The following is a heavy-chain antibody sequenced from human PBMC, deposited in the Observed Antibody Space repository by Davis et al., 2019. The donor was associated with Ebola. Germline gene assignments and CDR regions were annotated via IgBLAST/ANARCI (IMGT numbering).Heavy chain of an antibody. CDR1: GFTFSNAW. CDR3: ATKWEPGPLDY. CDR2: INSDGSST. J-gene: IGHJ4*02. Sequence: PGGSLRLSCAASGFTFSNAWMSWVRQAPGKGLVWVSRINSDGSSTSYADSVKGRFTISRDNAKNTLYLQMNSLRAEDTAVYYCATKWEPGPLDYWGQGTLVTVSS. D-gene: IGHD1-26*01. V-gene: IGHV3-74*01.